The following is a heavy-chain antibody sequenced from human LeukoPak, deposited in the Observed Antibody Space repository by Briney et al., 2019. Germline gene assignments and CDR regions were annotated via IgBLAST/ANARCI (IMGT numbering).Heavy chain of an antibody. J-gene: IGHJ4*02. V-gene: IGHV3-49*04. D-gene: IGHD4-17*01. CDR2: IRSKTHGGTT. CDR3: TLSTVTPFDY. Sequence: PGGSLRLSCTASGFAFGDHAMSWVRQAPGKGLEWVGFIRSKTHGGTTEYAASVKGRFTISRDDSKSIAYLQMNSLKTEDTAVYYCTLSTVTPFDYWGQGTLVTVSS. CDR1: GFAFGDHA.